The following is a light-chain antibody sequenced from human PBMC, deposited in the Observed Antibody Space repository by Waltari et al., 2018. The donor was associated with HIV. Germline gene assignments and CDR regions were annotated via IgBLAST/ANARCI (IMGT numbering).Light chain of an antibody. CDR2: RNN. V-gene: IGLV1-47*01. J-gene: IGLJ1*01. Sequence: QSVLTQPPSASGTPGQRVTISCSGSSSNIGSTYVYWYQQLPGPAPKLLIYRNNQRPSGVPDRFSGSKSGTSASLAISGVRSEDEADYYCAAWDDSLLYVFGTGTKVTVL. CDR1: SSNIGSTY. CDR3: AAWDDSLLYV.